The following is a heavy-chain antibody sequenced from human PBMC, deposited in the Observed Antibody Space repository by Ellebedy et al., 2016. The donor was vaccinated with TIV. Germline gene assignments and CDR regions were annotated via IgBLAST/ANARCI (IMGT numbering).Heavy chain of an antibody. J-gene: IGHJ6*04. CDR2: ILFSGST. D-gene: IGHD3-22*01. CDR1: GDSVNSGGNS. Sequence: SETLSLXCAVSGDSVNSGGNSWSWVRLPPGRGLEWIGYILFSGSTYYSPSLRSRLTISLDRSNNQISLKLTSVTAADTAVYYCARGALNYDTTGHRLDVWGKGTSVTVSS. V-gene: IGHV4-30-2*01. CDR3: ARGALNYDTTGHRLDV.